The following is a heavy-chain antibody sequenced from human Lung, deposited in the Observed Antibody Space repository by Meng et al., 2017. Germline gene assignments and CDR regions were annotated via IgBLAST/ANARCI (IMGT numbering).Heavy chain of an antibody. V-gene: IGHV4-4*02. J-gene: IGHJ4*02. Sequence: VEVQAEATRLVQPSWPLSLTCAVSGGSISIDNWWSWGREPPGKGLEWVGEIYHSGRNNYNPSLKSPITISVDKPKNQFSPTLRSVPAADTAVYYCTKNDFYCLGYWGQGTLVTVSS. CDR2: IYHSGRN. D-gene: IGHD2-21*01. CDR1: GGSISIDNW. CDR3: TKNDFYCLGY.